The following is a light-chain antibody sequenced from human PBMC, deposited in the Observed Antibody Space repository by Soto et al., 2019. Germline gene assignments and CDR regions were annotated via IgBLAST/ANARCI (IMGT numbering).Light chain of an antibody. CDR1: QGISGY. J-gene: IGKJ4*01. Sequence: IQLTQSPSSLSASVGDRVTITCRASQGISGYLAWYQQKPGKAPNLLIYAASSLQSGVPPRFSGSGSGTEVTLTISSLQPEDFATYYCQQVNSYPLTFGGGTKVEIK. CDR2: AAS. CDR3: QQVNSYPLT. V-gene: IGKV1-9*01.